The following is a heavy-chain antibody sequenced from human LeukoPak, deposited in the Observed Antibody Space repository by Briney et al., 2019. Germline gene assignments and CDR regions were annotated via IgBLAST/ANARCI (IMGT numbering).Heavy chain of an antibody. V-gene: IGHV4-59*01. Sequence: SETLSLTCAVYGGSFSSYYWSWIRQPPGKGLEWIGYIYYSGSTNYNPSLKSRVTISVDTSKNQFSLKLSSVTAADTAVYYCARDFSGYSGYDSYAFDIWGQGTMVTVSS. CDR3: ARDFSGYSGYDSYAFDI. CDR2: IYYSGST. CDR1: GGSFSSYY. J-gene: IGHJ3*02. D-gene: IGHD5-12*01.